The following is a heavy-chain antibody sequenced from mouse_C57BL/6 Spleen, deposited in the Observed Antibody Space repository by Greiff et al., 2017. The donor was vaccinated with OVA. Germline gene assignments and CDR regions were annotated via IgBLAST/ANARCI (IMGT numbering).Heavy chain of an antibody. J-gene: IGHJ3*01. CDR1: GYTFTSYW. Sequence: VKLQQPGAELVRPGSSVKLSCKASGYTFTSYWMHWVKQRPIQGLEWIGNIDPSDSETHYNQKFKDKATLTVDKSSSTAYMQLSSLTSEDSAVYYCARAGLRPWFAYWGQGTLVTVSA. CDR3: ARAGLRPWFAY. D-gene: IGHD2-4*01. CDR2: IDPSDSET. V-gene: IGHV1-52*01.